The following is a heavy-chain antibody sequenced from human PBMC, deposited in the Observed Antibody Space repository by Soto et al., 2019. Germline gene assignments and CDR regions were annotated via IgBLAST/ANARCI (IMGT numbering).Heavy chain of an antibody. D-gene: IGHD3-3*01. CDR3: ARALYYDFWSGYYDLADYYYGMDV. CDR1: GFTFSSYA. Sequence: GGSLRLSCAASGFTFSSYAMHWVRQAPGKGLEWVAVISYDGSNKYYADSVKGRFTISRDNSKNTLYLEMNSLGAEDTAVYYCARALYYDFWSGYYDLADYYYGMDVWGQGTTVTVSS. CDR2: ISYDGSNK. J-gene: IGHJ6*02. V-gene: IGHV3-30-3*01.